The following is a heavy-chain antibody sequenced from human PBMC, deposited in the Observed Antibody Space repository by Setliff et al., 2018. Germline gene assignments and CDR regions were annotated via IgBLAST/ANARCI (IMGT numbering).Heavy chain of an antibody. D-gene: IGHD5-18*01. CDR1: GGSISTATYY. J-gene: IGHJ5*02. CDR2: IYWSGNT. CDR3: ASNRAAMALDDP. Sequence: PSETLSLTCTVSGGSISTATYYWGWFRQSPGKGLEWIGSIYWSGNTWYNPSFKSRVTISIDTSKNQFSLKLSSVTAADTAVYYCASNRAAMALDDPWGQGKLVTVSS. V-gene: IGHV4-39*01.